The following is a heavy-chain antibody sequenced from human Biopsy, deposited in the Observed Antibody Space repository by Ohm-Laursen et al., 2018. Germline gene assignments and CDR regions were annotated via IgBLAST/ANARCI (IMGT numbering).Heavy chain of an antibody. CDR2: INAKTGDT. CDR3: TRGGYYYDSLAYYYWFDP. CDR1: GYTFTGYH. D-gene: IGHD3-22*01. Sequence: ASVKVSCKASGYTFTGYHVHWVRQAPGQGLEWMGWINAKTGDTNYAQKFQGRVTMTRDTSISTAYVDLSSLRSDDTAGYYCTRGGYYYDSLAYYYWFDPWGQGTLVTVSS. J-gene: IGHJ5*02. V-gene: IGHV1-2*02.